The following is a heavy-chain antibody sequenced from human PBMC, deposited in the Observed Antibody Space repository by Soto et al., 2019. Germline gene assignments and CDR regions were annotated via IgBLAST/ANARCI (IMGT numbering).Heavy chain of an antibody. CDR3: SRETLWFGESPKS. CDR1: GFPFGSYW. D-gene: IGHD3-10*01. Sequence: EVHLVESGGGSVKPGGSLRISWGASGFPFGSYWIDWVRQAPGKGLVWVSRINGDGRITTYADAVKGRFTISRDNAGSTLYLQMNSLRVDDTAVYYCSRETLWFGESPKSGGQGTLVTVSS. V-gene: IGHV3-74*01. CDR2: INGDGRIT. J-gene: IGHJ4*02.